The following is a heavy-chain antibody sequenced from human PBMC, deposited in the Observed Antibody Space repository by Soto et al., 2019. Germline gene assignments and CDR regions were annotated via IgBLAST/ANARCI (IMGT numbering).Heavy chain of an antibody. Sequence: PGGSLRLSCTASGFTFGDYAMSWFRQAPGKGLEWVGFIRSKAYGGTTEYAASVKGRFTISRDDSKSIAYLQMNSLKTEDTAVYYCTPTYYYYDSSGPNSYGMDVWGQGTTVTVSS. D-gene: IGHD3-22*01. CDR2: IRSKAYGGTT. CDR1: GFTFGDYA. CDR3: TPTYYYYDSSGPNSYGMDV. V-gene: IGHV3-49*03. J-gene: IGHJ6*02.